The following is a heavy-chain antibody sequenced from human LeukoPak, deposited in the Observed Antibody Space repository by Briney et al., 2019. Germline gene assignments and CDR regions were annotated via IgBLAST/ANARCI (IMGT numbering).Heavy chain of an antibody. J-gene: IGHJ3*02. CDR2: IYPGGSDT. CDR1: GYSFTSYW. Sequence: GESLKISCKGSGYSFTSYWIGWVRQMPGKGLEWMGIIYPGGSDTRYSPSFQGQVTISADKSISTAYLQWSGLKASDTAMYYCARALAHYYGSGSYYNVGAFDIWGQGTMVTVSS. V-gene: IGHV5-51*01. CDR3: ARALAHYYGSGSYYNVGAFDI. D-gene: IGHD3-10*01.